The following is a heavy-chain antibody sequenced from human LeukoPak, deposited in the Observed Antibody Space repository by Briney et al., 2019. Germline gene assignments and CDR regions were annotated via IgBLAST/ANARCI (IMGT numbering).Heavy chain of an antibody. CDR2: IYYSGST. J-gene: IGHJ3*02. Sequence: PSETLSLTCTVSGGSISSSSYYWGWIRQPPGKGLEWIGSIYYSGSTYFNPSLKSRVTISVDTSKNQFSLKLSSVTAADTAVYYCARHQRYCSSTSCYADAFDIWGQGTMVTVSS. V-gene: IGHV4-39*01. D-gene: IGHD2-2*01. CDR3: ARHQRYCSSTSCYADAFDI. CDR1: GGSISSSSYY.